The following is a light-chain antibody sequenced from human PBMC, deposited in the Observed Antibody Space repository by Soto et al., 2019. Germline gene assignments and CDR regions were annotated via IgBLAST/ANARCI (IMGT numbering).Light chain of an antibody. J-gene: IGKJ4*01. V-gene: IGKV4-1*01. CDR3: QQYYRTPLT. CDR2: WAS. CDR1: QSVLYSSNNKNY. Sequence: DIVMTQSSDSLTVSLGERATINCKSSQSVLYSSNNKNYLAWYQQKPGQPPKLLIYWASTRESVVPDRFSGSGSGTDFTLTISSLQAEDVAVYSFQQYYRTPLTYGGGTQVELK.